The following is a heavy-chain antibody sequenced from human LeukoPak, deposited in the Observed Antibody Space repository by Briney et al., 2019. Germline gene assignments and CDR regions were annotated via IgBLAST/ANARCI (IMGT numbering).Heavy chain of an antibody. J-gene: IGHJ6*03. CDR2: ISPRSETI. CDR1: GFSFNRHG. CDR3: ARIDGPTVFTYYMDL. V-gene: IGHV3-48*04. D-gene: IGHD3-16*01. Sequence: GGSLRLSCATSGFSFNRHGMNWVRHPPGKGLEWVSYISPRSETIYYAESVKGRFTVSRDDSKDSLYLQMHTLRAEDTAVYYCARIDGPTVFTYYMDLWGKGTTVTVAS.